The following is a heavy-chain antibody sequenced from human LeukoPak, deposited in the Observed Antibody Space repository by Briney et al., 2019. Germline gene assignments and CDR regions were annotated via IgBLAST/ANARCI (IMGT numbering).Heavy chain of an antibody. D-gene: IGHD5-12*01. CDR1: GGPLTSYY. V-gene: IGHV4-59*01. CDR2: IYYRGST. Sequence: SETLSLTCAVSGGPLTSYYWSWIRQPPGKGLEWIGSIYYRGSTNYNPSLESRVTISVDTSKNRFSLKLSSVTAADTAVYYCARDRYSGYDGFGAFDIWGQGTMVTVSS. CDR3: ARDRYSGYDGFGAFDI. J-gene: IGHJ3*02.